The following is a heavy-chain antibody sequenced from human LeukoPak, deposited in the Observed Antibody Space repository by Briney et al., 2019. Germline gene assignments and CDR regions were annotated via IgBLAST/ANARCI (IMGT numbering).Heavy chain of an antibody. CDR3: ARDLGYCSRTSCRREWFDP. V-gene: IGHV1-18*01. D-gene: IGHD2-2*01. CDR1: GYTFTSYG. CDR2: IRSYNDNT. J-gene: IGHJ5*02. Sequence: GASVKVSCKASGYTFTSYGISWVRQAPGQGLEWMGWIRSYNDNTNYAQKFQGRVTMTTDTSTSTAYMELRSLRSDDTAVYYCARDLGYCSRTSCRREWFDPWGQGTLVTVSS.